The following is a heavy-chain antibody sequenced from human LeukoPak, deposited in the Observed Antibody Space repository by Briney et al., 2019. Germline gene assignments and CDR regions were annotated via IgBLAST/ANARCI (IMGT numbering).Heavy chain of an antibody. CDR3: ANGAAAGTPTIGDY. CDR1: GFTFSNYG. CDR2: TSGSGENS. V-gene: IGHV3-23*01. J-gene: IGHJ4*02. Sequence: PGGSLRLSCAASGFTFSNYGMSWVRQAPGKGLEWVSVTSGSGENSYYADSMKGRFTISRDNFKNTLYLQMNSLRAEDTAVYYCANGAAAGTPTIGDYWGQGTLVTVSS. D-gene: IGHD6-13*01.